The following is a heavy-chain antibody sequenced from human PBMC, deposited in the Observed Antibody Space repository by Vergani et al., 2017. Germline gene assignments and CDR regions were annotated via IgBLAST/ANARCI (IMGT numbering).Heavy chain of an antibody. V-gene: IGHV2-70*04. J-gene: IGHJ4*02. D-gene: IGHD3-16*01. CDR3: ARARGGPTYMSSLYYFDF. Sequence: QVTFKESGPALVNPRQALTLTCTFPGFSLTSSGMRVSWFRQSPGKALEWLARIDWDDDKFYSASLKTRLAISKDLSNDLVVLTMTNMGPADTGRYYCARARGGPTYMSSLYYFDFWGQGTLVTVSS. CDR2: IDWDDDK. CDR1: GFSLTSSGMR.